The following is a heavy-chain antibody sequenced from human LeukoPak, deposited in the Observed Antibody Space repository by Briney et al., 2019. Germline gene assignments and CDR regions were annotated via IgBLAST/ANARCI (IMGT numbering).Heavy chain of an antibody. CDR2: ISGSGGST. CDR1: GFTFSSYA. J-gene: IGHJ5*02. V-gene: IGHV3-23*01. Sequence: GGSLRLSCAASGFTFSSYAMSWVRKAPGKGLEWVLAISGSGGSTYYADSVKGRFTISRDNSKNTLYLQMNSLRAEDTAVYYCAKGVSAGIAADGFDPWGQGTLVTVSS. CDR3: AKGVSAGIAADGFDP. D-gene: IGHD6-13*01.